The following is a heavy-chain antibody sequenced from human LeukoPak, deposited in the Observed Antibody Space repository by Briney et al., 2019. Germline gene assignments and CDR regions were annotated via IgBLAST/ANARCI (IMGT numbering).Heavy chain of an antibody. J-gene: IGHJ5*02. CDR3: ASERRYCSSTSCLNWFDP. Sequence: PSETLSLTCAVSGGSISSGGYSWSWIRQPPGKGLEWIGYIYHSGSTYYNPSLKSRVTISVDRSKNQFSLKLSSVTAADTAVYYCASERRYCSSTSCLNWFDPWGQGTLVTVPS. CDR1: GGSISSGGYS. CDR2: IYHSGST. D-gene: IGHD2-2*01. V-gene: IGHV4-30-2*01.